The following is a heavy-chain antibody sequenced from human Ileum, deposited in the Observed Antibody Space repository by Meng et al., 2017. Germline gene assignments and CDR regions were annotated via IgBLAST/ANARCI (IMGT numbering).Heavy chain of an antibody. CDR2: ISSSGGRT. V-gene: IGHV3-23*01. CDR1: GFIFSSYD. Sequence: EVQLLESGGGLGQPGGSLRLSCAASGFIFSSYDMSWVRQAPGKGLEWVSGISSSGGRTDYADSVKGRFTISRDNSKNRLYLQMNSLRVEDTAVYYCAPPKGVVAAATDPVYWGQGTLVTVSS. CDR3: APPKGVVAAATDPVY. J-gene: IGHJ4*02. D-gene: IGHD2-15*01.